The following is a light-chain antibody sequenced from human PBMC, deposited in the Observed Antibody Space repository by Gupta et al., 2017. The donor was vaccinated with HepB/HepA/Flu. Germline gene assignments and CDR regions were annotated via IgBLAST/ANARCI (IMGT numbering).Light chain of an antibody. CDR2: EVS. J-gene: IGLJ2*01. Sequence: SALTQPASGPGSPGQSLTIPCTETSSDVGTYKFVSWYQQYPGNAPKFMIYEVSKRPSGVSDRFSGAKSGNTASLTISGRRAEDDADYYCCSESGNNTLIFGGGTKLSVL. CDR3: CSESGNNTLI. CDR1: SSDVGTYKF. V-gene: IGLV2-23*02.